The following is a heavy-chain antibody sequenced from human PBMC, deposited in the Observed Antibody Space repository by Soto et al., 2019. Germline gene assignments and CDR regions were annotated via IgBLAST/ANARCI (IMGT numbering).Heavy chain of an antibody. CDR3: ARAFITGVLDY. CDR2: IGTAGDA. D-gene: IGHD3-10*01. J-gene: IGHJ4*02. CDR1: DFTFSSYD. Sequence: GGSLRLSCRASDFTFSSYDMHWVRQVTGKGLEWVSAIGTAGDAYYPNSVKGRFTISRENAKNSLYLQMNSLRAGDTAVYYCARAFITGVLDYWGQGTLVTVSS. V-gene: IGHV3-13*04.